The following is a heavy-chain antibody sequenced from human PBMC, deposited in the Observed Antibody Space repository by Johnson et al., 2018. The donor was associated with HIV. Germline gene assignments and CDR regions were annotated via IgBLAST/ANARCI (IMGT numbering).Heavy chain of an antibody. V-gene: IGHV3-9*01. CDR1: GFTFDDYA. Sequence: VQLVEFGGGLVQPGRSLRLSCAASGFTFDDYAMHWVRQAPGKGLEWVSGINWNGGSTGYADSVKGRFTISRDNAKNSLYLQMNSLRAEDTAVYYCARDNEDIVLVGAFDIWGQGTMVTVSS. D-gene: IGHD2-8*02. J-gene: IGHJ3*02. CDR3: ARDNEDIVLVGAFDI. CDR2: INWNGGST.